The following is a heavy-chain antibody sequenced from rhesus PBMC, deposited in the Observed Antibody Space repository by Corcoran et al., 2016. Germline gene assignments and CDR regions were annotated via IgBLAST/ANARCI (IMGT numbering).Heavy chain of an antibody. Sequence: QVQLQESGPGLVKPSETLSLTCAVSGGSITSGYYYWSWIRQPPGKGREWIGYITYSGSTSYHPSLKSRVTISRDTSKNQFSLKLSSVTAADTAVYYCARESSWYYFDYWGQGVLVTVSS. CDR2: ITYSGST. CDR3: ARESSWYYFDY. CDR1: GGSITSGYYY. V-gene: IGHV4-122*02. J-gene: IGHJ4*01. D-gene: IGHD6-13*01.